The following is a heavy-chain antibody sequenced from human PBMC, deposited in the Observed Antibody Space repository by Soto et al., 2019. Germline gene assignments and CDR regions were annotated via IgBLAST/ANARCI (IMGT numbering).Heavy chain of an antibody. CDR3: ARDRYCSGGSCKYYYYGMDV. CDR2: IYYSGST. V-gene: IGHV4-30-4*01. Sequence: SETLSLTCTVSGGSISGGDYYWSGIRQPPGKGLEWIGYIYYSGSTYYNPSLKSRVTISVDTSKNQFSLKLSSVTAADTAVYYCARDRYCSGGSCKYYYYGMDVWGLGTTVTMS. CDR1: GGSISGGDYY. D-gene: IGHD2-15*01. J-gene: IGHJ6*02.